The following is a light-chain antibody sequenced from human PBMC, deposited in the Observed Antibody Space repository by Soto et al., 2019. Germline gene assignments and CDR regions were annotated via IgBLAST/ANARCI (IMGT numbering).Light chain of an antibody. CDR2: EGT. Sequence: QSALTQPASVSGSPGQSITISCTGTSSDVGSYNLVSWYQHHPVKAPKLMIYEGTKRPSGVSHRFSGSKSGNTASLTISGLQTEDEADYYCCSYAGSSTPYVFGTGTKVTVL. CDR1: SSDVGSYNL. CDR3: CSYAGSSTPYV. V-gene: IGLV2-23*01. J-gene: IGLJ1*01.